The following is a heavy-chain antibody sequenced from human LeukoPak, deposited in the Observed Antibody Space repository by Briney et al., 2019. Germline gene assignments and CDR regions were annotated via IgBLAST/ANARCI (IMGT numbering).Heavy chain of an antibody. CDR3: ARDVGGMCWFDP. D-gene: IGHD6-13*01. CDR1: GDSISSGHYY. Sequence: SETLSLTCAVSGDSISSGHYYWSWIRQPPGKGLEWIGYIHYSGYTYYNPSLTSRATASVDTSKNQFSLKLSSATAADTAVYYCARDVGGMCWFDPWGQGTLVTVSS. J-gene: IGHJ5*02. CDR2: IHYSGYT. V-gene: IGHV4-30-4*01.